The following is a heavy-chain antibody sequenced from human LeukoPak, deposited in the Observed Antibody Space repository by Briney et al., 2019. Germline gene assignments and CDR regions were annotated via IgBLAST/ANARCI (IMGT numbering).Heavy chain of an antibody. Sequence: SETLSLTCTVSGGSISSSSYYWGWIRQPPGKGLEWIGSIYYSGSTYYNPSLKSRVTISVDTSKNLFSLKLSSVTAADTAVYYCARLTLGFWSGYYKYYFDYWGQGTLVTVSS. CDR2: IYYSGST. J-gene: IGHJ4*02. CDR3: ARLTLGFWSGYYKYYFDY. V-gene: IGHV4-39*01. CDR1: GGSISSSSYY. D-gene: IGHD3-3*01.